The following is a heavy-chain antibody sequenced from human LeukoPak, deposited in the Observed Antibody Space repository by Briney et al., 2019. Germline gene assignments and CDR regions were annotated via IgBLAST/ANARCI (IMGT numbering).Heavy chain of an antibody. J-gene: IGHJ4*02. CDR1: GGSFSSHY. D-gene: IGHD6-13*01. V-gene: IGHV4-59*11. CDR3: ARGGAAGMRYFDY. CDR2: MYYSGST. Sequence: SETLSLTCAVYGGSFSSHYWSWIRQPPGKGLEWIGYMYYSGSTNYNPSLKSRVTISVDTSKNQFSLKLSSVTAADTAVYCRARGGAAGMRYFDYWGQGTLVTVSS.